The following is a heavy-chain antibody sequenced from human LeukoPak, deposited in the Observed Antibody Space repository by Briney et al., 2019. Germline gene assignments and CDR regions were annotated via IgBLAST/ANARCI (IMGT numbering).Heavy chain of an antibody. V-gene: IGHV5-51*01. D-gene: IGHD4-11*01. J-gene: IGHJ3*02. CDR1: GYSFTSYW. CDR3: VTTLYSRIYGDAFDM. Sequence: TGESLKISCKGSGYSFTSYWIGWVRQMPGKGLEWMGIIYPGDSDTRCSPSFQGQVTISADKSISTAYLQWSSLKASDTAMYYCVTTLYSRIYGDAFDMWGQGTMVTVSS. CDR2: IYPGDSDT.